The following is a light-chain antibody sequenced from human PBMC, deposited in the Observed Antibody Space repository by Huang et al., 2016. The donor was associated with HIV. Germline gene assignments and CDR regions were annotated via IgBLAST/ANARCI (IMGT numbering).Light chain of an antibody. J-gene: IGKJ2*01. V-gene: IGKV1-5*03. Sequence: DIQMTQSPSTLAASVGARVTITCRASQSISSWLAWYQQKPGKAPKVLIYKASSLESGVPSRFSGSGSGTEFTLTISSLQPDDFATYYYQQYNRYSYTFGQGTNLEIK. CDR3: QQYNRYSYT. CDR2: KAS. CDR1: QSISSW.